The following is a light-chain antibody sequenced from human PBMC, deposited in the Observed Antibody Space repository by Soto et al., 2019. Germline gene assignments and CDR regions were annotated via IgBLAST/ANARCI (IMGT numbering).Light chain of an antibody. CDR2: EVN. J-gene: IGLJ1*01. V-gene: IGLV2-23*02. CDR3: CSNGGASTTYV. Sequence: QSALTQPASVSGSPVKSITLSCTGTSSDVGNYNLVSWYQQHPGKAPKLMIYEVNKRPSGVSNRFSGSKSGNTASLTISGLQAEDEADYYCCSNGGASTTYVFGTGTKLTVL. CDR1: SSDVGNYNL.